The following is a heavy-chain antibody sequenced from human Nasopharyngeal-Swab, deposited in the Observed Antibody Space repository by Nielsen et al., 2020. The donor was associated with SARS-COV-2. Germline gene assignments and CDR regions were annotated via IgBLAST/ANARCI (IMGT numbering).Heavy chain of an antibody. D-gene: IGHD3-3*01. V-gene: IGHV3-21*06. CDR3: ARDGLDYDFWSAYFMDV. J-gene: IGHJ6*02. Sequence: GGSLRLSCAGSGFIFSSYAMNWVRQAPGKGLEWVSIISTSGSYRYYADSLKGRFTISRDNAKNSVYLQMNSLRAEDTAMYYCARDGLDYDFWSAYFMDVWGQGTTVTVSS. CDR2: ISTSGSYR. CDR1: GFIFSSYA.